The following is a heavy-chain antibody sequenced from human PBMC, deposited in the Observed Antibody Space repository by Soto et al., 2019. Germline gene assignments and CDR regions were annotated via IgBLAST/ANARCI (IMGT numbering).Heavy chain of an antibody. J-gene: IGHJ6*02. CDR3: ARHKGHMIFGVVTGYYVLDV. Sequence: LSLTCTVSLGSIRSGSFFWGWFRQPPGKGLEWIGTIYNNGIPFYKASLRSRVTIAVDTSTKQVSLKLSSVTAADTAVYYCARHKGHMIFGVVTGYYVLDVWGPGTTVTV. D-gene: IGHD3-3*01. CDR2: IYNNGIP. V-gene: IGHV4-39*01. CDR1: LGSIRSGSFF.